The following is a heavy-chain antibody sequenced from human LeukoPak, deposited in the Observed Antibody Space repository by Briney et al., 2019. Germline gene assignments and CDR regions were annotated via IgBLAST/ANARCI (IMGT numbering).Heavy chain of an antibody. J-gene: IGHJ4*02. CDR1: GGSISSGSYY. Sequence: SETLSLTCTVSGGSISSGSYYWSWIRQPAGKGLEWIGRIYTSGSTNYNPSLKSRVTISVDTSKNQFSLKLSSVTAADTAVYYCALDYGDSWFDYWGQGTLVTVSS. V-gene: IGHV4-61*02. CDR2: IYTSGST. D-gene: IGHD4-17*01. CDR3: ALDYGDSWFDY.